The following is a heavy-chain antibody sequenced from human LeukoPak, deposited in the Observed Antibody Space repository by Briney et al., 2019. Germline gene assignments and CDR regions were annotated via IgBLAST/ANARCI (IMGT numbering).Heavy chain of an antibody. J-gene: IGHJ4*02. CDR1: GFTFNNYA. D-gene: IGHD6-19*01. Sequence: GGSLRLSCAASGFTFNNYAMNWVRQAPGKGLEWVSAISGSGSNTHYADSVKGRFTISRDNSKNTVYLQMSSLRAEDTAVYYCAKDGGGWYTSGWYYFDYWGQGTLVTVSS. V-gene: IGHV3-23*01. CDR2: ISGSGSNT. CDR3: AKDGGGWYTSGWYYFDY.